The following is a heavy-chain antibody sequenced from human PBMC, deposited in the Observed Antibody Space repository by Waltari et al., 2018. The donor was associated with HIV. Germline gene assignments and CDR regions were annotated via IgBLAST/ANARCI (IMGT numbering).Heavy chain of an antibody. J-gene: IGHJ5*02. Sequence: QVQLQESGPGLVKPSQTLSLTCPVSALPLRRGDYYWSWIRQPPGKGLEWIGYMYYSGSTYSNPSLKSRVTISVDTSKNQFSLKLSSVTAADTAVYYCARVKIVGNWFDPWGQGTLVTVSS. CDR2: MYYSGST. V-gene: IGHV4-30-4*01. D-gene: IGHD1-26*01. CDR3: ARVKIVGNWFDP. CDR1: ALPLRRGDYY.